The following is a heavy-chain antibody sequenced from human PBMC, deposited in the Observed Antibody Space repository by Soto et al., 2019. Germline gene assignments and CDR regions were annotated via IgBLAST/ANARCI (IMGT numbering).Heavy chain of an antibody. CDR3: EPLIRGYSGYDPPPYLV. J-gene: IGHJ6*02. D-gene: IGHD5-12*01. V-gene: IGHV5-10-1*01. CDR2: IDPSDSYT. CDR1: GYSFTSYW. Sequence: GESLKISCKGSGYSFTSYWISWVRQMPGKGLEWMGRIDPSDSYTNYSPSFQGHVTISADQSISTAYLQWSSLKASHTAVYYREPLIRGYSGYDPPPYLVWGQGTTVTVSS.